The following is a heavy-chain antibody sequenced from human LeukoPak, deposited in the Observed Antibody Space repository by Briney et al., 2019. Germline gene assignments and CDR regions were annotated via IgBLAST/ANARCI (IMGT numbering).Heavy chain of an antibody. D-gene: IGHD3-22*01. CDR2: ISYDGSDK. CDR1: GFTFSSYG. J-gene: IGHJ4*02. Sequence: GGSLRLSCAASGFTFSSYGMHWVRQAPGKGLEWVAAISYDGSDKYYTDSVKGRFTISRVNSENTLYLQMNSLRAEDKAIYYCAKVKEDRYYNSRGFYLDYWGQGTLVTVSS. CDR3: AKVKEDRYYNSRGFYLDY. V-gene: IGHV3-30*18.